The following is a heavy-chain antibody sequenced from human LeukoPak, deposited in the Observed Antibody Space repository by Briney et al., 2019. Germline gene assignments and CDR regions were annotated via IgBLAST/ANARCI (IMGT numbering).Heavy chain of an antibody. Sequence: SETLSLTCAVYGGSFSGYYWSCIRQPPGKGLEWIGEINHSGSTNYNPSLKSRVTISVDTSKNQFSLKLSSVTAADTAVYYCARGRYYGMDVWGQGTTVTVSS. J-gene: IGHJ6*02. CDR3: ARGRYYGMDV. V-gene: IGHV4-34*01. CDR2: INHSGST. CDR1: GGSFSGYY.